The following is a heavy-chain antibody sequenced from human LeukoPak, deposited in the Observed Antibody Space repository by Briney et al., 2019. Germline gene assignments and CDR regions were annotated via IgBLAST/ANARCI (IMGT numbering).Heavy chain of an antibody. J-gene: IGHJ4*02. CDR1: GFTFSSYS. CDR3: ASASPVYYYDSSGSY. D-gene: IGHD3-22*01. Sequence: GGSLRLSCAASGFTFSSYSMNWVRQAPGKGLEWVSSISSSSSYIYYADSVKGRFTISRDNAKNSLYLQMNSLRAEDTAVYYCASASPVYYYDSSGSYWGQGTLVTVSS. CDR2: ISSSSSYI. V-gene: IGHV3-21*01.